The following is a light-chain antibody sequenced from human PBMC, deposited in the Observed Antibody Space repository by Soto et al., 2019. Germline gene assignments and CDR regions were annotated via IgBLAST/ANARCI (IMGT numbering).Light chain of an antibody. Sequence: DIQMTQYPSSLSASLGDRVTITCRASQSVDTYLNWYQQKPGKAPMLLISAASNLQSGAPSRFCGRGSETGFTLTISSLQAEDFASYYCQQSYSSPPSFGQGTKVEIK. CDR3: QQSYSSPPS. CDR2: AAS. CDR1: QSVDTY. V-gene: IGKV1-39*01. J-gene: IGKJ2*01.